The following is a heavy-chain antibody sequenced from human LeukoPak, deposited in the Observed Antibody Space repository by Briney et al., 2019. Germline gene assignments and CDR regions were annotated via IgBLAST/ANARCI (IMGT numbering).Heavy chain of an antibody. CDR1: GFTFSNYP. CDR2: IYYSGST. J-gene: IGHJ5*02. D-gene: IGHD6-19*01. V-gene: IGHV4-59*08. Sequence: GSLRLSCAAFGFTFSNYPMHWIRQPPGKGLEWIGYIYYSGSTNYNPSLKSRVTISVDTSKNQFSLKLSSVTAADTAVYYCARPRYSGWHWFDPWGQGTLVTVSS. CDR3: ARPRYSGWHWFDP.